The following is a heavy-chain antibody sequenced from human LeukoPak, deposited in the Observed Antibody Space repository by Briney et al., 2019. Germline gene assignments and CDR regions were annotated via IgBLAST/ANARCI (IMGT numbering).Heavy chain of an antibody. CDR3: ARGSERWLQSGNDY. J-gene: IGHJ4*02. CDR2: IYHIGNT. V-gene: IGHV4-31*03. CDR1: GGSISSSAYY. D-gene: IGHD5-24*01. Sequence: SETLSLTCTVSGGSISSSAYYWSWIRQQPGKGVEWIGYIYHIGNTHYNPSLGSRLTISVDTSKNQFSLKLSSVTAADTAVYYCARGSERWLQSGNDYWGQGTLVTVSS.